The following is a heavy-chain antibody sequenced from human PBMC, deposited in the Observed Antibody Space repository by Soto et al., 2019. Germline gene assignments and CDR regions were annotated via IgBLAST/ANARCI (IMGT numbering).Heavy chain of an antibody. CDR1: GYTFTGYY. J-gene: IGHJ6*02. Sequence: QVQLVQSGAEVKKPGASVKVSCKASGYTFTGYYMHWVRQAPGQGLEWMGWINPNSGGTNYAQKFQGWVTMTRDTSISTAYMELSRLSSDDTAVYYCARDGDDSSSGYSSGMDVWGQGTTVTVSS. D-gene: IGHD6-13*01. V-gene: IGHV1-2*04. CDR2: INPNSGGT. CDR3: ARDGDDSSSGYSSGMDV.